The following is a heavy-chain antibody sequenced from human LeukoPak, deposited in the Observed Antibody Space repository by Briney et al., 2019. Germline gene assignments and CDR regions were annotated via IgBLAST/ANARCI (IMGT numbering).Heavy chain of an antibody. CDR1: GGSINNYY. J-gene: IGHJ3*02. CDR2: IYYSGST. V-gene: IGHV4-59*08. CDR3: ARRLRLKSPGGDAFDI. D-gene: IGHD3-16*01. Sequence: PSETLSLTCSVSGGSINNYYWNWIRQPPGKGLEWIGYIYYSGSTKYNPSLQSRVTMSIGTSKTQFSLKLDSVTAADTAVYYCARRLRLKSPGGDAFDIWGQGTVVTVSS.